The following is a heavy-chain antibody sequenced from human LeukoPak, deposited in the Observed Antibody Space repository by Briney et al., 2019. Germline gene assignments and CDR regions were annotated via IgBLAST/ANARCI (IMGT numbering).Heavy chain of an antibody. CDR2: IYSGGST. CDR3: ARELTDYYGSGSYSGWFDP. J-gene: IGHJ5*02. Sequence: GGSLRLSCAASGFTVSSNYMSWVRQAPGKGLEWVSVIYSGGSTYYADSVKGRFTISRDNSKNTLYLQMNSLRAEDTAVYYCARELTDYYGSGSYSGWFDPWGQGTLVTVSS. V-gene: IGHV3-53*01. CDR1: GFTVSSNY. D-gene: IGHD3-10*01.